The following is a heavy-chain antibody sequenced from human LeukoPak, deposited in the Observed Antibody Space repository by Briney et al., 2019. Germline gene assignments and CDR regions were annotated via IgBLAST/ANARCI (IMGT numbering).Heavy chain of an antibody. CDR3: TKARGSYSGSYFSSGDFDY. CDR2: ISSSGGTT. CDR1: GFTVNSNY. Sequence: GGSLRLSCAASGFTVNSNYMSWVRQAPGTGLEWVSTISSSGGTTYYADSVKDRFTISRDSSRNTLYLQMNSLRAEDTAVYYCTKARGSYSGSYFSSGDFDYWGQGTLVTVSS. V-gene: IGHV3-23*01. D-gene: IGHD1-26*01. J-gene: IGHJ4*02.